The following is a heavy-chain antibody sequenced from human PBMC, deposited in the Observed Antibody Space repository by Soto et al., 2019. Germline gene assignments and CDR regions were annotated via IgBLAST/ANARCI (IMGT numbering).Heavy chain of an antibody. CDR3: AGGTMVTTAFDY. J-gene: IGHJ4*02. Sequence: GGSLRLSCAASGFTVSSNYMTWVRQAPGKGLEWVSIIYGNYNTHYADSVKGRFSISRDNSKNTVYLQMSSLRAEDTAVYYCAGGTMVTTAFDYWGQGPLVTVSS. CDR1: GFTVSSNY. V-gene: IGHV3-53*01. D-gene: IGHD4-17*01. CDR2: IYGNYNT.